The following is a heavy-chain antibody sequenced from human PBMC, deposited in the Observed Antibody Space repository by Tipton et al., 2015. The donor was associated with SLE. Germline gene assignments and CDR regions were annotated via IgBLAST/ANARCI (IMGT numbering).Heavy chain of an antibody. CDR1: GFTFSSYW. J-gene: IGHJ3*02. CDR2: IKQDGSEK. V-gene: IGHV3-7*01. CDR3: ARARITMVRARGAFDI. D-gene: IGHD3-10*01. Sequence: SLRLSCAASGFTFSSYWMSWVRQAPGKGLEWVANIKQDGSEKYYVDSVKGRFTISRDNAKNSLYLQMNSLRAEDTAVYYCARARITMVRARGAFDIWGQGTMVTVSP.